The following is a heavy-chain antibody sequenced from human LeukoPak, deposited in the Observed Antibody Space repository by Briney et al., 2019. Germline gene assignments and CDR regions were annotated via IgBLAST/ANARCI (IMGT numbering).Heavy chain of an antibody. CDR1: GGSFSGYY. CDR3: ARGPHCSGGSCYSAYYYGMDV. Sequence: SETLSLTCAVYGGSFSGYYWSWIRQPPGKGLEWIGEFNHSGSTNYNPSLKSRVTISVDTSKNQFSLKLSSVTAADTAVYYCARGPHCSGGSCYSAYYYGMDVWGQGTTVTVSS. D-gene: IGHD2-15*01. V-gene: IGHV4-34*01. CDR2: FNHSGST. J-gene: IGHJ6*02.